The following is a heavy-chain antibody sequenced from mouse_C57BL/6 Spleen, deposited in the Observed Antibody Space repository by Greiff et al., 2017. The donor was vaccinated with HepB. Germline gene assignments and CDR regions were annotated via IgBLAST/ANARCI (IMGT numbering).Heavy chain of an antibody. CDR3: ARNPFITTVVATRGYAMDY. CDR1: GFSLTSYG. D-gene: IGHD1-1*01. CDR2: IWSGGST. V-gene: IGHV2-2*01. Sequence: VQLQQSGPGLVQPSQSLSITCTVSGFSLTSYGVHWVRQSPGKGLEWLGVIWSGGSTDYNAAFISRLSIGKDNSKSQVFFKMNSLQADDTAIYYCARNPFITTVVATRGYAMDYWGQGTSVTVSS. J-gene: IGHJ4*01.